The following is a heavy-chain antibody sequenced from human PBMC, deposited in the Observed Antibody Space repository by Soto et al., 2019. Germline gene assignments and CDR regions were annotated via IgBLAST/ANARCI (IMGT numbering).Heavy chain of an antibody. J-gene: IGHJ4*02. Sequence: GESLKISCAASGFTFSSYSMNWVRQAPGKGLEWVSYISSSSSTIYYADSVKGRFTISRDNAKNSLYLQMNSLRDEDTAVYYCARDCGGDCYVYYFDYWGQGTLVTVSS. D-gene: IGHD2-21*02. CDR2: ISSSSSTI. CDR1: GFTFSSYS. CDR3: ARDCGGDCYVYYFDY. V-gene: IGHV3-48*02.